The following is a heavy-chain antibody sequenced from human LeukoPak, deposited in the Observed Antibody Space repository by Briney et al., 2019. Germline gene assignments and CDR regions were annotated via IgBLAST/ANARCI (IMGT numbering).Heavy chain of an antibody. Sequence: GGSLRLSCVASEFTFSDYYMSWIRQAPGKGLEWVSYISDSGSAKYYADSARGRFTISRDNAKNSLYLQMSNLRAEDTAVYYCSRDYGEVWGQGTLVTVSS. CDR2: ISDSGSAK. V-gene: IGHV3-11*01. CDR3: SRDYGEV. CDR1: EFTFSDYY. D-gene: IGHD3-16*01. J-gene: IGHJ4*02.